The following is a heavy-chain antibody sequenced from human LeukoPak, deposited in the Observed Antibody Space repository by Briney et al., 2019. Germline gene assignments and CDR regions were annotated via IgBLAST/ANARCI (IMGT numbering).Heavy chain of an antibody. V-gene: IGHV4-38-2*02. J-gene: IGHJ5*02. D-gene: IGHD3-10*01. CDR3: ARDIGAYYGSGSNWFDP. CDR2: IHHSGST. Sequence: SETLSLTCTVSGYSISSGYYWGWIRQPPGKGLEWIGSIHHSGSTYYNPSLKSRVTISVDTSKNQFSLQLNSVTPEDTAVYYCARDIGAYYGSGSNWFDPWGQGTLVTVSS. CDR1: GYSISSGYY.